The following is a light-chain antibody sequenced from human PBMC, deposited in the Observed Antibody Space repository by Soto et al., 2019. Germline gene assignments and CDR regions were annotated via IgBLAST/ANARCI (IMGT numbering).Light chain of an antibody. V-gene: IGLV2-11*01. CDR2: DVS. CDR1: NSDVGGYNY. Sequence: QSALTQPRSVSGSPGQSVTISCTGTNSDVGGYNYVSWYQQHPGKAPKLMIYDVSERPSGVPDRFSGSMSGNTASLTISGLQAEDDADYYCCSYAGMYTYVFGTGTKLTVL. J-gene: IGLJ1*01. CDR3: CSYAGMYTYV.